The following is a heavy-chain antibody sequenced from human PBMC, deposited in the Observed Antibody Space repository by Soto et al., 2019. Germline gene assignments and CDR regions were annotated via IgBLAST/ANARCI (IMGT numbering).Heavy chain of an antibody. CDR2: IYTGGST. CDR3: ARGEPEPYYYFYGMYA. CDR1: GASISSNY. J-gene: IGHJ6*02. D-gene: IGHD1-26*01. Sequence: ETLALTGTVSGASISSNYWSWIRQPSGKGLEWIGLIYTGGSTNYNPSLKSRVTMSVDTSKNQFYLKLSSVTAADTAVYYWARGEPEPYYYFYGMYAWGLGTTVSVSS. V-gene: IGHV4-4*07.